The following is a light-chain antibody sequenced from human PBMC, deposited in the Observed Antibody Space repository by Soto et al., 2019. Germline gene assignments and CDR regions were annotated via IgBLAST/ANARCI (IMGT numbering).Light chain of an antibody. J-gene: IGKJ1*01. CDR1: QSVSSSY. Sequence: EFLITQSPATLSLPQGERATLSCRASQSVSSSYLAWYQQKPGPAPRLLIYGASSRATGIPDRFSGSGSGTDFILTISGLEPEDFAVYYCQQYGRSPWTFGQGTKVDIK. CDR2: GAS. CDR3: QQYGRSPWT. V-gene: IGKV3-20*01.